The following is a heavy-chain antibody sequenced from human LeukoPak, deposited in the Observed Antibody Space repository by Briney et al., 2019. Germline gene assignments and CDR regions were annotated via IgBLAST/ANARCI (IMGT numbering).Heavy chain of an antibody. V-gene: IGHV3-48*03. D-gene: IGHD6-19*01. CDR3: AREVVRIAVADDAFDI. Sequence: GGSLRLSCAASGFTFSSYEMNWVRQAPGKGLEWVPYISSSGSTIYYADSVKGRFTISRDNAKNSLYLQMNSLRAEDTAVYYCAREVVRIAVADDAFDIWGQGTMVTVSS. J-gene: IGHJ3*02. CDR1: GFTFSSYE. CDR2: ISSSGSTI.